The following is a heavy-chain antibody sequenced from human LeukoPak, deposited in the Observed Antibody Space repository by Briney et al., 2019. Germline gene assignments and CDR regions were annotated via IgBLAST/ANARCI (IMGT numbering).Heavy chain of an antibody. Sequence: SETLSLTCTVSSGSISGSSYFWGWIRQPPGKGLEWIGSIYYSGSTYYNPSLKSRVTISVDTSKNQFSLKLSSVTAADTAVYYCARGAFEFYYGSGGRFDYWGQGTLVTVSS. CDR3: ARGAFEFYYGSGGRFDY. V-gene: IGHV4-39*07. CDR1: SGSISGSSYF. CDR2: IYYSGST. J-gene: IGHJ4*02. D-gene: IGHD3-10*01.